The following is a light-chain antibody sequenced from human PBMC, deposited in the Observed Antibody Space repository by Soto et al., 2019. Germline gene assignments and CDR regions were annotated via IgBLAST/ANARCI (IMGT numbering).Light chain of an antibody. J-gene: IGKJ4*01. CDR3: QQLNSYPLT. CDR1: QGISTY. Sequence: DIQLTQSPSFLSASVGDRVTITCRASQGISTYLAWYQQKPGKVPKYLIYAASTLQSGVPSRFSGSGSGTEFTLTISSLQPEDFATYYCQQLNSYPLTFGGGTKVEIK. V-gene: IGKV1-9*01. CDR2: AAS.